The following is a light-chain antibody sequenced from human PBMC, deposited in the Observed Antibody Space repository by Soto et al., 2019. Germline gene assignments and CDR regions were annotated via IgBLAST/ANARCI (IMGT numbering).Light chain of an antibody. Sequence: QSVLTQPPSVSGAPGQRITISCAGSSSNFGAAYDVHWYQQLPGTAPKPLIYATNNRPSGVPDRFSGSKSGTSASLAITGLQAEDEADYYCQSYDTSLSGSTVFGTGTKLTVL. CDR3: QSYDTSLSGSTV. CDR1: SSNFGAAYD. J-gene: IGLJ1*01. CDR2: ATN. V-gene: IGLV1-40*01.